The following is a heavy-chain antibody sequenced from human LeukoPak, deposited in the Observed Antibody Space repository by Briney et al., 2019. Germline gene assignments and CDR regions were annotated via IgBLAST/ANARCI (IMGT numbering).Heavy chain of an antibody. D-gene: IGHD3-9*01. V-gene: IGHV3-30*18. CDR1: GFTVSSNY. CDR2: ISYDGSNK. CDR3: AKGQRYFDWLLYSDAFDI. Sequence: GGSLRLSCAASGFTVSSNYMSWVRQAPGKGLEWVAVISYDGSNKYYADSVKGRFTISRDNSKNTLYLQMNSLRAEDTAVYYCAKGQRYFDWLLYSDAFDIWGQGTMVTVSS. J-gene: IGHJ3*02.